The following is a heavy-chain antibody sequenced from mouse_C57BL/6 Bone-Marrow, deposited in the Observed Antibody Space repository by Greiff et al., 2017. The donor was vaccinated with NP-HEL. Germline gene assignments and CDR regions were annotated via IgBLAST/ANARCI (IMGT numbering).Heavy chain of an antibody. CDR2: SRNKANDYTT. J-gene: IGHJ2*01. Sequence: EVMLVESGGGLVQSGRSLRLSCATSGFTFSDFYMEWVRQAPGQGLEWIAASRNKANDYTTEYSASVKGRFIVSRDTSQSILYRQMNALRAEDTAIYYCARDARAEGYWGQGTTLTVSS. V-gene: IGHV7-1*01. D-gene: IGHD3-3*01. CDR3: ARDARAEGY. CDR1: GFTFSDFY.